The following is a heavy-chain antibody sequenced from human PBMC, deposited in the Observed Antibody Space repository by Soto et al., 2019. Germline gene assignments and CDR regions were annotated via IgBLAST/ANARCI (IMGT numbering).Heavy chain of an antibody. CDR2: IYYSGST. V-gene: IGHV4-39*01. CDR1: GSSIRSSSYY. Sequence: SDPLSLTYTFSGSSIRSSSYYWVWIHQPPGKGLEWIGSIYYSGSTYYNPSLKIRVTISVDTSKNQFSLKLSSVTAADTAVYYCARHHVLLWFGEPGAFDIWGQGTMVT. CDR3: ARHHVLLWFGEPGAFDI. J-gene: IGHJ3*02. D-gene: IGHD3-10*01.